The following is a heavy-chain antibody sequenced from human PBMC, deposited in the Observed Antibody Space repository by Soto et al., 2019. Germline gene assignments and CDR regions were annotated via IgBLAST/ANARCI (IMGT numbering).Heavy chain of an antibody. Sequence: GGSLRLSCAASGFTFSIYAMSWVRQAPGKGLEWVSAISGSGGTPYYADSVKGRFTISRDNSRNTLYLQMNSLRAEDTAVFYCAKTKGSSWYGMDVWGQGTTVTVSS. CDR2: ISGSGGTP. CDR3: AKTKGSSWYGMDV. V-gene: IGHV3-23*01. CDR1: GFTFSIYA. D-gene: IGHD6-13*01. J-gene: IGHJ6*02.